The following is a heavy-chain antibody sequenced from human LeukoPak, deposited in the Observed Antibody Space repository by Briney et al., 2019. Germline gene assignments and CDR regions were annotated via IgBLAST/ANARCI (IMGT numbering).Heavy chain of an antibody. CDR1: GFTFSIYA. J-gene: IGHJ5*02. D-gene: IGHD5-12*01. CDR2: ITGNGGNI. CDR3: ARDIRQGNKGNWFDP. Sequence: GGSLRLSCAASGFTFSIYAMSWVRQAPGKGLEWISAITGNGGNIYYADSVKGRFTISRDNSKNTPYLQMNSLRVEDTAVYYCARDIRQGNKGNWFDPWGQGSLVTVSS. V-gene: IGHV3-23*01.